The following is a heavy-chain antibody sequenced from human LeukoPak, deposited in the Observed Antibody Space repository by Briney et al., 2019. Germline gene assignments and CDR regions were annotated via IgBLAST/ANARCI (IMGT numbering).Heavy chain of an antibody. J-gene: IGHJ4*02. CDR2: MNPNSGNT. Sequence: ASVKVSCKASGYTFTSYDINWVRQATGQGLEWMGWMNPNSGNTGYAQKFQGRVTITRNTSISTAYMELSSLRSDDTAVYYCAREGSSGYDYYFDYWGQGTLVTVSS. CDR3: AREGSSGYDYYFDY. V-gene: IGHV1-8*03. D-gene: IGHD5-12*01. CDR1: GYTFTSYD.